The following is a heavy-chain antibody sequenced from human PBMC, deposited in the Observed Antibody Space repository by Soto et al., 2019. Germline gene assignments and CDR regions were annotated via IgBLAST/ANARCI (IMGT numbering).Heavy chain of an antibody. CDR2: ISSSSDYI. Sequence: EVYVVESGGGLVKPGGSLRLSCTASGFTFSSYTFNWVRQAPGKGLEWVSSISSSSDYIYYSGSVKGRFTVSRDNAENSLFLQLNSLRAEDTAVYYCARDASTFTKDKNFFDYWGQGTLVTVSS. D-gene: IGHD2-8*01. CDR1: GFTFSSYT. J-gene: IGHJ4*02. V-gene: IGHV3-21*01. CDR3: ARDASTFTKDKNFFDY.